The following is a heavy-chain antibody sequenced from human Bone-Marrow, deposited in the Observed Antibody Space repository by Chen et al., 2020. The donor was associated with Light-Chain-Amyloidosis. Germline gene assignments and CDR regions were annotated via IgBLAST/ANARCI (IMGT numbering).Heavy chain of an antibody. D-gene: IGHD3-22*01. CDR3: ARENYYDSSGYGY. CDR1: GFTFSSYG. CDR2: IWYDGSNK. V-gene: IGHV3-33*01. J-gene: IGHJ4*02. Sequence: QVQLVESGGGVVRPGRSLRLSCAASGFTFSSYGMHWVRQAPGKGLEWVAVIWYDGSNKYYADSVKGRFTISRDNSKNTLYLQMNSLRAEDTAVYYCARENYYDSSGYGYWGQGTLVTVSS.